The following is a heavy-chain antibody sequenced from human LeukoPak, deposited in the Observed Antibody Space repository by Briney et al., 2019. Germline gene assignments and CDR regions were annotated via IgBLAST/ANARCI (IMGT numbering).Heavy chain of an antibody. J-gene: IGHJ5*02. V-gene: IGHV3-30*02. Sequence: PGGSLRLSCAASGFTFSTFGMHWVRQAPGKGLEWVAFIRYDGSNQYYEDSVKGRFTISRDNSKNKLYLQMSRLRPEDSALYYCVKDDFYDATEAWGRGTLVTVSS. CDR2: IRYDGSNQ. D-gene: IGHD3-22*01. CDR3: VKDDFYDATEA. CDR1: GFTFSTFG.